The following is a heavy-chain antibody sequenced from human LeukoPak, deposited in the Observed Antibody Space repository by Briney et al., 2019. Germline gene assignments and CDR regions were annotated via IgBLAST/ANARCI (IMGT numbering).Heavy chain of an antibody. CDR3: TRGRDDSSGYYPYYFDY. CDR1: GFTFCDYA. V-gene: IGHV3-49*04. J-gene: IGHJ4*02. CDR2: IRSKAYGGTT. Sequence: GGSLRLSCTASGFTFCDYAMSWVRQAPGKGLEWVGFIRSKAYGGTTEYAASVKGRFTISRDDSKSIAYLQMNSLKTEDTAVYYCTRGRDDSSGYYPYYFDYWGQGTLVTVSS. D-gene: IGHD3-22*01.